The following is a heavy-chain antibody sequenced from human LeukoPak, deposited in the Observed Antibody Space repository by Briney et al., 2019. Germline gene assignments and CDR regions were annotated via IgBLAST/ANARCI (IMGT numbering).Heavy chain of an antibody. CDR3: AREEPYYYDSSGYPD. J-gene: IGHJ4*02. Sequence: SQTLSLTCTVSGGSISSGGYYWSWIRQPPGKGLEWIGYIYHSGSTYYNPSLKSRVTISVDRSKNQFSLKLSSVTAADTAVYYCAREEPYYYDSSGYPDWGQGTLVTVSS. CDR2: IYHSGST. D-gene: IGHD3-22*01. V-gene: IGHV4-30-2*01. CDR1: GGSISSGGYY.